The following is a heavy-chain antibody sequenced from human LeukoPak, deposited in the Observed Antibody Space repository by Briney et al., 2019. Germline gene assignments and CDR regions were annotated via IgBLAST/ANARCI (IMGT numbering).Heavy chain of an antibody. CDR3: ARQTGSGLFTLP. CDR1: GVSISSSNSY. V-gene: IGHV4-39*01. D-gene: IGHD3/OR15-3a*01. Sequence: SETLSLTCTVSGVSISSSNSYWGWIRQPPGKGLEWIGSIYYSGNTYYNASVKSRVTIPIDSSKNQFSLMLSSVTAADTAVYYCARQTGSGLFTLPGGQGTLVTVSS. J-gene: IGHJ4*02. CDR2: IYYSGNT.